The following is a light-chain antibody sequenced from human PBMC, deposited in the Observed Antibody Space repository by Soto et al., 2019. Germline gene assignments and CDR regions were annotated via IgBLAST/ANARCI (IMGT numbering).Light chain of an antibody. CDR1: QSISSW. CDR3: QQYSTYSEA. CDR2: DAS. Sequence: DIQMTQSPSTLSSSLGDRVTITFLASQSISSWLAWYQQKPGKAPKVLIFDASSLESGVPSRFSGSGSATEFTLTISSLQPDDFATYYCQQYSTYSEAFGQGTKVDIK. J-gene: IGKJ1*01. V-gene: IGKV1-5*01.